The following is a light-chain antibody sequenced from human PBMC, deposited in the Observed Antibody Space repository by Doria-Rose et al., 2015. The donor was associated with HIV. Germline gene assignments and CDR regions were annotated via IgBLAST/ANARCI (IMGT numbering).Light chain of an antibody. Sequence: EIVLTQSPGTLSLSPGEGATLSCRASQSFSITYLAWYQQKPGQAPSLLIYDGSTRATGIPDRFSASGSGTDFTLTINRLEPEDFALYYCHQYGTSWTFGQGTKVEI. CDR3: HQYGTSWT. CDR1: QSFSITY. J-gene: IGKJ1*01. V-gene: IGKV3-20*01. CDR2: DGS.